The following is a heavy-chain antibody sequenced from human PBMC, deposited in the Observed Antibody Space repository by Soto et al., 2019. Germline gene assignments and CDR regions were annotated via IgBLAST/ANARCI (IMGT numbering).Heavy chain of an antibody. CDR2: INPNSGGT. CDR1: GYTFTGYY. J-gene: IGHJ4*02. CDR3: ARGYCSGGSCYFFDY. V-gene: IGHV1-2*04. D-gene: IGHD2-15*01. Sequence: QVQLVQSGAEVKKPGASVKVSCKASGYTFTGYYMHWVRQAPGQGLEWMGWINPNSGGTNYAQKFQGWVTMTRDTYSSTAYLELSRLRSDETAVYYCARGYCSGGSCYFFDYWGQGTLVTVSS.